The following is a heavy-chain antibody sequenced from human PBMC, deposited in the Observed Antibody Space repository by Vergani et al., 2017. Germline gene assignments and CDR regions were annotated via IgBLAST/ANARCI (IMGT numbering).Heavy chain of an antibody. CDR1: GYSFTSYW. D-gene: IGHD6-13*01. J-gene: IGHJ4*02. CDR3: ARERGTESNAAAGMETAPDQGFDY. CDR2: IYPGDSDT. Sequence: EVQLVQSGAEVKKPGESLKISCKGSGYSFTSYWIGWVRQMPGKGLEWMGIIYPGDSDTRYSPSFQGQVTISADKSISTAYLQWSSLKASDTAMYYCARERGTESNAAAGMETAPDQGFDYWGQGTLVTVSS. V-gene: IGHV5-51*01.